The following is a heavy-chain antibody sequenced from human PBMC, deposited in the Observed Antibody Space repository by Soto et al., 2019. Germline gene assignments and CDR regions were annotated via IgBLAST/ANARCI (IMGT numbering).Heavy chain of an antibody. CDR3: ARATDFWSHMDV. CDR1: GFPLSSYT. V-gene: IGHV3-21*04. D-gene: IGHD3-3*01. CDR2: ITSTTSAI. J-gene: IGHJ6*02. Sequence: GSLRLSCAASGFPLSSYTMHWVRQAPGKGLEWVSSITSTTSAIYYAESVKGRFTISRDNAKNSLYLQMNSLRAEDTAVYYCARATDFWSHMDVWGQGTTVTVSS.